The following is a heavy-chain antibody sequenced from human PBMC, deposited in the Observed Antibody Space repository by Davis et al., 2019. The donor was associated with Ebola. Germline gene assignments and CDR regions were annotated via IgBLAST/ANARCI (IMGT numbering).Heavy chain of an antibody. V-gene: IGHV1-18*01. D-gene: IGHD2-15*01. CDR3: ARDLLRDIVVVVAATTPGY. CDR1: GYTFTSYG. J-gene: IGHJ4*02. CDR2: ISAYNGNT. Sequence: ASVPVSCKASGYTFTSYGISWVRQAPGQGLEWMGWISAYNGNTNYAQKLQGRVTMTTDTSTSTAYMELRSLRSDDTAVYYCARDLLRDIVVVVAATTPGYWGQGTLVTVSS.